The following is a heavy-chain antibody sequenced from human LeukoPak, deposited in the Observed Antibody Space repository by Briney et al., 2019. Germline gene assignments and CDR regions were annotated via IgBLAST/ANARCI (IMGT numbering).Heavy chain of an antibody. Sequence: PGGSLRLSCAASGITFSDYWMSWVRQAPGKGLEWVANIKQDGSERYYVDSVKGRFTISRDNAKNSLYLQMNSLRVEDTAVYYCAKDRTHSDYIDYWGQGTLVTVSS. CDR1: GITFSDYW. CDR3: AKDRTHSDYIDY. D-gene: IGHD1-14*01. CDR2: IKQDGSER. J-gene: IGHJ4*02. V-gene: IGHV3-7*01.